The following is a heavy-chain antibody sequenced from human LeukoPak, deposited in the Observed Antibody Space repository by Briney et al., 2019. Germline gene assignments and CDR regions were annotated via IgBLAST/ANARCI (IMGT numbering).Heavy chain of an antibody. J-gene: IGHJ6*02. CDR1: RGSTSSYY. D-gene: IGHD5-12*01. V-gene: IGHV4-59*01. Sequence: SETLSRTCSVSRGSTSSYYWMRLRQPPGQGRKWIGNHYYSVSTNYSPPLKSRVSISLANSKNQFTLKMSSVTAADTAVYFCARASFYRGAYHHYGMDFWGQGTTVTVSS. CDR3: ARASFYRGAYHHYGMDF. CDR2: HYYSVST.